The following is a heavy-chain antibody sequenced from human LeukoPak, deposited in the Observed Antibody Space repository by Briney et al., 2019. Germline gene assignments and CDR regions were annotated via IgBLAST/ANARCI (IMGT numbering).Heavy chain of an antibody. D-gene: IGHD3-10*01. J-gene: IGHJ4*02. CDR1: GFTFSSYG. V-gene: IGHV3-30*18. CDR2: ISYDGNNK. CDR3: AKDPTAFGLEGLLGY. Sequence: GRSPRLSCAASGFTFSSYGMHWVRQAPGKGLEWVALISYDGNNKYYADSVKGRFTISRDNSKNTLYLQMNSLRAEDTAVYYCAKDPTAFGLEGLLGYWGQGTLVTVSS.